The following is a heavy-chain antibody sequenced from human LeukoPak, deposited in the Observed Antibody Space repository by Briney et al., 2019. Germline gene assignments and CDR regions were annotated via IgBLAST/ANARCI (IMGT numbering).Heavy chain of an antibody. D-gene: IGHD1-26*01. CDR2: IYYSGST. J-gene: IGHJ4*02. CDR3: ARDSGSYPPATDY. V-gene: IGHV4-39*01. CDR1: GGSISSSSYY. Sequence: PSETLSFTCTVSGGSISSSSYYWGWIRQPPGKGLEWIGSIYYSGSTYYNPSLKSRVTISVDTSKNQFSLKLSSVTAADTAVYYCARDSGSYPPATDYWGQGTLVTVSS.